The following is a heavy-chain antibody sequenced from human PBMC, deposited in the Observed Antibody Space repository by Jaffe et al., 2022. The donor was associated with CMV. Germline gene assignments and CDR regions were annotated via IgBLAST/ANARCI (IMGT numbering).Heavy chain of an antibody. V-gene: IGHV3-66*01. J-gene: IGHJ4*02. CDR1: GFTVSSNY. D-gene: IGHD2-2*03. CDR2: IYSGGST. Sequence: EVQLVESGGGLVQPGGSLRLSCAASGFTVSSNYMSWVRQAPGKGLEWVSVIYSGGSTYYADSVKGRFTISRDNSKNTLYLQMNSLRAEDTAVYYCARGGYCSSTSCPFDYWGQGTLVTVSS. CDR3: ARGGYCSSTSCPFDY.